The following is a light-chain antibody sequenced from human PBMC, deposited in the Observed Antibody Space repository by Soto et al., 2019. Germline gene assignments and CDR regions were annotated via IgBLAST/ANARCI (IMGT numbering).Light chain of an antibody. Sequence: EVVLTQSPGTLSLSPGERATLSCRASQSVNGRYLAWYQQKFGQAPRLLIYGASNRDTGIPDRFSGSLSGTDFTLTISRLEPGDFAVYYCQQYGTSPLTFCAGNKVEIK. CDR3: QQYGTSPLT. J-gene: IGKJ4*01. V-gene: IGKV3-20*01. CDR2: GAS. CDR1: QSVNGRY.